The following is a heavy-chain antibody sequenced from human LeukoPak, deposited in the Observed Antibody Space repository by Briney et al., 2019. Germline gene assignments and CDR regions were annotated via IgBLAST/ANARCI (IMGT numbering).Heavy chain of an antibody. D-gene: IGHD6-19*01. CDR3: RAGTEVPSYFDY. Sequence: ASVKVSCKASGYTFTVYYMHWVRQAPGQGLEWMGWIKPNSGATNYAQKFRARVTMTSDTSVSTAYMELTGLTSDDTAVYYCRAGTEVPSYFDYWGQGTLVTVSS. CDR2: IKPNSGAT. CDR1: GYTFTVYY. V-gene: IGHV1-2*02. J-gene: IGHJ4*02.